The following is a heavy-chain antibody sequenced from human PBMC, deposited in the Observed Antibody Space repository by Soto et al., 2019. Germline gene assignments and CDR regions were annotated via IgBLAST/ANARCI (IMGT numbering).Heavy chain of an antibody. Sequence: EVQLVESGGGLVQPGGSLRLSCAASGFTFSSYAMHWVRQAPGKGLEYVSAITSTGGNTDYASSVKGRFTISRDNSKNSLYLQMGSRRAEDVAVYYCASRIAFGCGMAVWGQGTTVTVSS. CDR2: ITSTGGNT. D-gene: IGHD3-3*02. J-gene: IGHJ6*02. CDR1: GFTFSSYA. V-gene: IGHV3-64*01. CDR3: ASRIAFGCGMAV.